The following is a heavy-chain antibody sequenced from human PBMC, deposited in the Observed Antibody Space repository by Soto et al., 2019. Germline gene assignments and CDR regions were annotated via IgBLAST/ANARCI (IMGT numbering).Heavy chain of an antibody. CDR3: ARATGGSYPLYYFDY. V-gene: IGHV4-61*01. CDR2: IYYSGST. J-gene: IGHJ4*02. Sequence: SETLSLTCTVSGGSVSSGSYYWSWIRQPPGKGLEWIGYIYYSGSTNYNPSLKSRVTISVDTSKNQFSLKLSSVTAADTAVYYCARATGGSYPLYYFDYWGQGTLVTVSS. CDR1: GGSVSSGSYY. D-gene: IGHD1-26*01.